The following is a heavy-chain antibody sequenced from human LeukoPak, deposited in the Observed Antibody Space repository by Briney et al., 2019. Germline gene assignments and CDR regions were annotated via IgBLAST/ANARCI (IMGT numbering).Heavy chain of an antibody. CDR2: ISYDGSNK. CDR3: AKSMVRGVINKNTNDY. D-gene: IGHD3-10*01. V-gene: IGHV3-30*18. J-gene: IGHJ4*02. Sequence: GGSLRLSCAASGFTFSSYGMHWVRQAPGKGLEWVAVISYDGSNKYYADSVKGRFTISRDNSKNTLYLQMNSLRAEDTAVYYCAKSMVRGVINKNTNDYWGQGTLVTVSS. CDR1: GFTFSSYG.